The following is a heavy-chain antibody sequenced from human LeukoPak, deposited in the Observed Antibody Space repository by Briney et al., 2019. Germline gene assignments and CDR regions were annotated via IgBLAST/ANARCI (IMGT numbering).Heavy chain of an antibody. CDR3: AREVYFDPLGTGMDV. D-gene: IGHD3-9*01. Sequence: GGSLRLSCAASGFTVSSNYMSWVRQAPGKGLEWVSVIYSGGSTYYADSVKGRFTISRDNSKNTLYLQMNSLRAEDTAVYYCAREVYFDPLGTGMDVWGQGTTVTVSS. V-gene: IGHV3-66*01. J-gene: IGHJ6*02. CDR2: IYSGGST. CDR1: GFTVSSNY.